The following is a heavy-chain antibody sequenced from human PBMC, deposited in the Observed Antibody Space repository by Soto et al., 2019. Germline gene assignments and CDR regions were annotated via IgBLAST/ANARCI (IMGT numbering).Heavy chain of an antibody. CDR1: GFAFSSYA. V-gene: IGHV3-30*18. CDR3: AKGILSATIRPYAMDV. Sequence: GGSLRLSCEASGFAFSSYAMHWVRQAPGKGLEWVGVISYDGNYIYYADSVKGRFTISRDNSKNTLYVQVNSLRPEDTAVYYCAKGILSATIRPYAMDVWGQGTTVTVFS. D-gene: IGHD3-16*01. J-gene: IGHJ6*02. CDR2: ISYDGNYI.